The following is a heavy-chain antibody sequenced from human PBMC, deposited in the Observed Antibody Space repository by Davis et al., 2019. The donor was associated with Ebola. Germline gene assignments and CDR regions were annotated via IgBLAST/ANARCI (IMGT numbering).Heavy chain of an antibody. V-gene: IGHV3-73*01. J-gene: IGHJ4*02. CDR3: TSVVGTNDY. CDR1: GFTFSGSA. Sequence: GGSLTLSCAASGFTFSGSAMHWVRQAPGKGTERVGRIRSKANSYATAYAASVKGRFTISRDDSKNTAYLQMNSLKTEDTAVYYCTSVVGTNDYWGQGTLVTVSS. CDR2: IRSKANSYAT. D-gene: IGHD1-26*01.